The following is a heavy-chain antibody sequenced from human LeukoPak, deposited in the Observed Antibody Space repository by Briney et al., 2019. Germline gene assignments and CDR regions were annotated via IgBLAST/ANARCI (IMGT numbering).Heavy chain of an antibody. CDR3: ARDARLGYYYDSSGLGDAFDI. J-gene: IGHJ3*02. CDR1: GFTFSSYS. CDR2: ISSSSSTI. D-gene: IGHD3-22*01. Sequence: GGSLRLSCAASGFTFSSYSMNWVRQAPGKGLEWVSYISSSSSTIYYADSVKGRFTISRDNAKNSLYLQMNSLRAEDTAVYYCARDARLGYYYDSSGLGDAFDIWGQGTMVTVSS. V-gene: IGHV3-48*04.